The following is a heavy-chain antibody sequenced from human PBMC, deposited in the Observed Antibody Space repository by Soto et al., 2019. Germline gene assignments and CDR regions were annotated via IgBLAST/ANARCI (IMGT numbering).Heavy chain of an antibody. V-gene: IGHV4-31*03. D-gene: IGHD6-6*01. CDR2: IYYSGST. CDR3: AGGSSKSWFDP. J-gene: IGHJ5*02. CDR1: NGSISSSGYY. Sequence: QVQLQESGPGLAKPSQTLSLTCNVSNGSISSSGYYWSWIRQHPGQGLEGIGYIYYSGSTYYNPSLKSRVTISVDTSKNQFSLKLGSVTAADTAIYYCAGGSSKSWFDPWGQGTLVTVSS.